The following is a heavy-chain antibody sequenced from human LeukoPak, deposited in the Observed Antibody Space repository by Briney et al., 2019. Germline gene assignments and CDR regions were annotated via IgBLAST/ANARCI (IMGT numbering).Heavy chain of an antibody. Sequence: HVASVKVSCKASGYTFTSYAMHWVRQAPGQRLEWMGWINAGNGNTKYSQKFQGRVTITRDTSASTAYMELSSLRSEDMAVYYCARVGSGWSLYYYYYGMDVWGQGTTVTVSS. CDR1: GYTFTSYA. V-gene: IGHV1-3*01. D-gene: IGHD6-19*01. J-gene: IGHJ6*02. CDR3: ARVGSGWSLYYYYYGMDV. CDR2: INAGNGNT.